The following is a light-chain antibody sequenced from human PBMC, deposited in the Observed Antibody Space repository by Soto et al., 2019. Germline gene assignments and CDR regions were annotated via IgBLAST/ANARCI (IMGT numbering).Light chain of an antibody. CDR3: QSHDSSLGRL. J-gene: IGLJ1*01. Sequence: QSVLTQPPSVSGAPGQRVTISCTGSSSNIGAGHDVHWYQQYPGTAPKLLIYKNINRPSGVPDRFSGSKSGTSASLAITGIQAEDEADYFCQSHDSSLGRLFGSGTKVTVL. V-gene: IGLV1-40*01. CDR2: KNI. CDR1: SSNIGAGHD.